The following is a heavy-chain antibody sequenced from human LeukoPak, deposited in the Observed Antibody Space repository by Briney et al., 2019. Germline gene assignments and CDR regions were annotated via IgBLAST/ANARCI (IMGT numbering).Heavy chain of an antibody. V-gene: IGHV3-23*01. CDR2: ISGSGGST. CDR3: AKGPVDLYFDY. CDR1: GSTFSSYA. Sequence: GGSLRLSCAAPGSTFSSYAMSWVRQAPGKGLEWVSAISGSGGSTYYADSVKGRFTISRDNSKNTLYLQMNSLRAEDTAVYYCAKGPVDLYFDYWGQGTLVTVSS. J-gene: IGHJ4*02. D-gene: IGHD3/OR15-3a*01.